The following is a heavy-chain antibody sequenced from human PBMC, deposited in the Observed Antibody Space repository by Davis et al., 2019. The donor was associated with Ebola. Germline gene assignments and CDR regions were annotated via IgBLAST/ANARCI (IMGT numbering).Heavy chain of an antibody. CDR1: GDSIGSYY. V-gene: IGHV4-59*01. J-gene: IGHJ3*02. CDR3: ARGIYFGSGTYYNVDAFNI. D-gene: IGHD3-10*01. Sequence: SETLSLTCTVSGDSIGSYYWTWIRQPPGKGLEWIGNIYYTGRTNYNPSLKSGVTISLDTSKNQFSLKLYSVTAADTAVYYCARGIYFGSGTYYNVDAFNIWGQGTMVTVSS. CDR2: IYYTGRT.